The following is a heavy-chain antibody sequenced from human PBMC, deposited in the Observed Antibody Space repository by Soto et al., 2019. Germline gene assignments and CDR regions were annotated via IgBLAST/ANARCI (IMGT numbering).Heavy chain of an antibody. CDR2: ISGSGTTT. J-gene: IGHJ3*02. V-gene: IGHV3-23*01. CDR1: GFTSTNYV. D-gene: IGHD2-8*01. CDR3: AKDRVGGVPDAFDI. Sequence: GSLRLSCAASGFTSTNYVMNWVRQAPGKGLGWVSSISGSGTTTFYADYVKGRFIISRDNSTNTLYLQMNSLRAEDTALYYCAKDRVGGVPDAFDIWGQGTMVTVSS.